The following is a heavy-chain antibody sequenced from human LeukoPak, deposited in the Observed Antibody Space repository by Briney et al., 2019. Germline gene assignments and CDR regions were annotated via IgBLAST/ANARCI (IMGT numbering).Heavy chain of an antibody. Sequence: GGSLRLSCAASGFIVSSNYMSWVRQAPGKGLEWVSVIYSSGYPYYADSAQGRFAISRDESKNMVYLQMNGLRAEDTAVYYCAKDPGGQVSARPALSLSGCFDSWGQGALVIVSS. CDR3: AKDPGGQVSARPALSLSGCFDS. V-gene: IGHV3-53*01. CDR2: IYSSGYP. CDR1: GFIVSSNY. J-gene: IGHJ4*01. D-gene: IGHD6-6*01.